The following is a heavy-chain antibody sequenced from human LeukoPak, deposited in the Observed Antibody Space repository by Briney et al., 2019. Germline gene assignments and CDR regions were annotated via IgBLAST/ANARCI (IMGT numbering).Heavy chain of an antibody. Sequence: GESLKISCKSSGYSFTSYWIAWVRQLPGKGLEWMGILYPGDSDTRYSPSFQGQVTISADRSITTAYLQWSSLKASDTAMYYCARLYLPYTSAWYGSAFDIWGQGTMVTVSS. V-gene: IGHV5-51*01. CDR3: ARLYLPYTSAWYGSAFDI. D-gene: IGHD6-13*01. CDR2: LYPGDSDT. J-gene: IGHJ3*02. CDR1: GYSFTSYW.